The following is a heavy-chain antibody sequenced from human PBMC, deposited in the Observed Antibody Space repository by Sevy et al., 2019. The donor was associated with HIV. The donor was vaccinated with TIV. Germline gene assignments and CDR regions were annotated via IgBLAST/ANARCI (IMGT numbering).Heavy chain of an antibody. V-gene: IGHV3-53*01. Sequence: GGSLRLSCAASGFTVSSNYMSWVRQAPGKGLEWVSVIYSGGSTYYADSVKGRFTISRDNSKNTLYLPMNGLRAEDTAVYYCARVNCSGGSCYYYYGMDVWGQGTTVTVSS. CDR3: ARVNCSGGSCYYYYGMDV. D-gene: IGHD2-15*01. J-gene: IGHJ6*02. CDR2: IYSGGST. CDR1: GFTVSSNY.